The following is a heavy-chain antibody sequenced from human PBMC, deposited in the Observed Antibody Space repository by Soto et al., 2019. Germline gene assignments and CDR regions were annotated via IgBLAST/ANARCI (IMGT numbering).Heavy chain of an antibody. V-gene: IGHV4-39*01. Sequence: SETLSLTCTVSGGSISSSNYYWGWIRQPPGKGLEWIGSIYYSGTTYYNPSLKSRVTISVDTSKNQFSLKLSSVTAADTAVYYCARQAKGIGSYGLYYYYDMDVWGQGTTVTVSS. J-gene: IGHJ6*02. CDR2: IYYSGTT. CDR1: GGSISSSNYY. D-gene: IGHD1-26*01. CDR3: ARQAKGIGSYGLYYYYDMDV.